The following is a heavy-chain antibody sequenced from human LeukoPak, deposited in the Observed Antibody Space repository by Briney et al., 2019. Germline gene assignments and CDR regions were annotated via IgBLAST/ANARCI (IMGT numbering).Heavy chain of an antibody. CDR3: ATGHSYGYDY. CDR2: VKGDGRTT. Sequence: GGSLRLSCAASGLTFSDFWMHWVRQPPGKGLVWVALVKGDGRTTVYADSVKGRFTISRDNAKNTLYLQMNSLRADDSGVYYCATGHSYGYDYWGQGVLVTVSS. CDR1: GLTFSDFW. D-gene: IGHD5-18*01. J-gene: IGHJ4*02. V-gene: IGHV3-74*01.